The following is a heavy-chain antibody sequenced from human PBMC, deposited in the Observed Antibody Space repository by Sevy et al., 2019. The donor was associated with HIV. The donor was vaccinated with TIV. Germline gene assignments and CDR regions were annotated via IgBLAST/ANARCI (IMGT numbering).Heavy chain of an antibody. V-gene: IGHV3-30*03. J-gene: IGHJ6*02. CDR1: GFTFSSYG. Sequence: GGSLRLSCAASGFTFSSYGMHWVRQAPGKGLEWVAVISYDGSNKYYADSVKGRFTISRDNSKNTLYLQMNSLRAEDTAVYYCATSRGYCYGMDLWGQGTTVTVSS. CDR3: ATSRGYCYGMDL. CDR2: ISYDGSNK.